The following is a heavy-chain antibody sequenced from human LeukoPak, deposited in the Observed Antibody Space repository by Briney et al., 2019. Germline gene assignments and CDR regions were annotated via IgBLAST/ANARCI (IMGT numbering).Heavy chain of an antibody. CDR3: ARASGASSGWYAY. CDR1: GFTFSSYA. CDR2: ISGSGGST. V-gene: IGHV3-23*01. Sequence: GGSLRLSCAASGFTFSSYAMSWVRQAPGKGLEWVSAISGSGGSTYYADSVKGRFTISRDNSKNTLYLQMNSLRAEDTAVYYCARASGASSGWYAYWGQGTLVTVSS. J-gene: IGHJ4*02. D-gene: IGHD6-19*01.